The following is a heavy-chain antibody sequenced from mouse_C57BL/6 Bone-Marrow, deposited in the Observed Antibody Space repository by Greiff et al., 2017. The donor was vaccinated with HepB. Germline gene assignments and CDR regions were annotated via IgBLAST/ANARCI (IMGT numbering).Heavy chain of an antibody. V-gene: IGHV1-18*01. CDR2: INPNNGGT. D-gene: IGHD1-1*01. Sequence: VQLQQSGPELVKPGASVKIPCKASGYTFTDYNMDWVKQSHGKSLEWIGDINPNNGGTIYNQKFKGKATLTVDKSSSTAYMELRSRTSEDTAVYYCARTGGYYYGSSYDYYAMDYWGQGTSVTVSS. CDR3: ARTGGYYYGSSYDYYAMDY. J-gene: IGHJ4*01. CDR1: GYTFTDYN.